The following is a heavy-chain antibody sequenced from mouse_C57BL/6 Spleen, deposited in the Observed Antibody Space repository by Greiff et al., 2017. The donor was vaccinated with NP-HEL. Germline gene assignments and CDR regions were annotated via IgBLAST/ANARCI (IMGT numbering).Heavy chain of an antibody. Sequence: QVQLQQSGAELVRPGASVTLSCKASGYTFTDYEMHWVKQTPVHGLEWIGAIDPETGGTAYNQKFKGKAILTADKSSSTAYMALRSLTSEDSAVYYCTRGAMVTTDFHWYFDVWGTGTTVTVSS. V-gene: IGHV1-15*01. J-gene: IGHJ1*03. CDR3: TRGAMVTTDFHWYFDV. D-gene: IGHD2-2*01. CDR1: GYTFTDYE. CDR2: IDPETGGT.